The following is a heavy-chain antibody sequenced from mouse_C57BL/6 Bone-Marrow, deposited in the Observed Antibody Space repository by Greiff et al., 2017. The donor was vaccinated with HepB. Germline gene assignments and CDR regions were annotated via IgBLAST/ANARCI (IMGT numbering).Heavy chain of an antibody. D-gene: IGHD1-1*01. V-gene: IGHV3-6*01. Sequence: ESGPGLVKPSQSLSLTCSVTGYSITSGYYWNWIRQFPGNNLEWMGYISYDGSNNYNPSLKNRISITRDTSKNQFFLKLNSVTTEDTATYYGAREAYYYGSSGFAYWGQGTLVTVSA. J-gene: IGHJ3*01. CDR3: AREAYYYGSSGFAY. CDR1: GYSITSGYY. CDR2: ISYDGSN.